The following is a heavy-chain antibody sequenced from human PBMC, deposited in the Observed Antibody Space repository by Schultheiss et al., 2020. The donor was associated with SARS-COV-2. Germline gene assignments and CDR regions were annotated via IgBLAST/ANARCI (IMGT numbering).Heavy chain of an antibody. V-gene: IGHV4-4*07. Sequence: SETLSLTCTVSGGSISSYYWSWIRQPAGKGLEWIGRIYTSGSTNYNPSLKSRVTMSVDTSKNQFSLKLSSVTAADTAVYYCARGGSYYYDSSGYFGYWGQGTLVTVSS. D-gene: IGHD3-22*01. CDR3: ARGGSYYYDSSGYFGY. CDR2: IYTSGST. J-gene: IGHJ4*02. CDR1: GGSISSYY.